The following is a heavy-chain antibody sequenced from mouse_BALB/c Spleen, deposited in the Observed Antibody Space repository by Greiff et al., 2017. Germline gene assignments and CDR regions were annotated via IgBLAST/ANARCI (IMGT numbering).Heavy chain of an antibody. Sequence: LQESGAELVRPGSSVKISCKASGYAFSSYWMNWVKQRPGQGLEWIGQIYPGDGDTNYNGKFKGKATLTADKSSSTAYMQLSSLTSEDSAVYFCARTNWAWFAYWGQGTLVTVSA. J-gene: IGHJ3*01. D-gene: IGHD4-1*01. CDR1: GYAFSSYW. CDR3: ARTNWAWFAY. CDR2: IYPGDGDT. V-gene: IGHV1-80*01.